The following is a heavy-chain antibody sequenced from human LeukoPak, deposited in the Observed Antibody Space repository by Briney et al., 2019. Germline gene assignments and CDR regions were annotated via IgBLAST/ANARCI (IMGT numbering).Heavy chain of an antibody. Sequence: ASVKVSCKVSGYTLTELSMHWVRQAPGKGLEWMGGFDPEDGETIYAQKFQGRVTTTEDTSTDTAYMELSSLRSEDTAVYYCASGALDYYDSSGYRLNYWGQGTLVTVSS. CDR2: FDPEDGET. CDR1: GYTLTELS. J-gene: IGHJ4*02. V-gene: IGHV1-24*01. D-gene: IGHD3-22*01. CDR3: ASGALDYYDSSGYRLNY.